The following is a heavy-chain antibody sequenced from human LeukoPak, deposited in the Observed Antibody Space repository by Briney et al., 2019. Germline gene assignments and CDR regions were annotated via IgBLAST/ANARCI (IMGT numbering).Heavy chain of an antibody. CDR3: AKDGLTYCSGGSCYPADY. J-gene: IGHJ4*02. D-gene: IGHD2-15*01. V-gene: IGHV3-30*18. CDR2: ISYDGSNK. CDR1: GFTFSSYG. Sequence: GGSLRLSCAASGFTFSSYGMHWVRQAPGKGLEWVAVISYDGSNKYYADSVKGRFTISRDNFKNTLYLQMNSLRAEDTAVYYCAKDGLTYCSGGSCYPADYWGQGTLVTVSS.